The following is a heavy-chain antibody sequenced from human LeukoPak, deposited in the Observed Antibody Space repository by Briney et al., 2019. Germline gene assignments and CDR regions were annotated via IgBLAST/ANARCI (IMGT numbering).Heavy chain of an antibody. Sequence: GASVKVSCKASGGTFSSYAISWVRQAPGQGLEWMGGIIPIFGTANYAQKFQGRVTITTDESTSTAYMELSSLRSEDTAVYYCASRHCSGGSCYSVYFQHWGQGTLVTVSS. CDR1: GGTFSSYA. J-gene: IGHJ1*01. CDR3: ASRHCSGGSCYSVYFQH. D-gene: IGHD2-15*01. V-gene: IGHV1-69*05. CDR2: IIPIFGTA.